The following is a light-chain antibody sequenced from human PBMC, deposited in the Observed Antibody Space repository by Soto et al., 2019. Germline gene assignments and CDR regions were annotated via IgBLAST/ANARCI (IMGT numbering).Light chain of an antibody. CDR1: SSDVLGPTF. V-gene: IGLV2-8*01. J-gene: IGLJ3*02. CDR3: SSYTGVNNVM. Sequence: QSALSQPPSASGSPGQSVTISCTGTSSDVLGPTFVSWYQQRPGKAPKLMIYEVIKRPSGVPDRFSGSKSANTASLTVSGLQSEDEAVYYCSSYTGVNNVMFGGGTKLTVL. CDR2: EVI.